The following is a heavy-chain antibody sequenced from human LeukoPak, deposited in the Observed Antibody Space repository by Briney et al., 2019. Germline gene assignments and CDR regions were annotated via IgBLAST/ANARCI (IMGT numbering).Heavy chain of an antibody. Sequence: GGSLRLSCAASGFTFSTYGIHWVRQAPGKGLEWVALIRFDGINKFYADSVKGRFTVSRDNAKSSLFLQMNSLRDDDTAVYYCARVHCSGRGCFQRYDGFHIWGQGTVVTVSS. CDR1: GFTFSTYG. CDR3: ARVHCSGRGCFQRYDGFHI. D-gene: IGHD2-15*01. CDR2: IRFDGINK. V-gene: IGHV3-30*02. J-gene: IGHJ3*02.